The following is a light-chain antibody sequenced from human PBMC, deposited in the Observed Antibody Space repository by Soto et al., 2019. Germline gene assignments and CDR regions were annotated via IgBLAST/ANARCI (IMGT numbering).Light chain of an antibody. Sequence: QSVLTQPASVSGSPGQSITISCAGTRSDIGGYNYVSWYQQHPGKAPKLLIYEVSNRPSGVSNRFSASKSGNMASLTISGLQAEDEADYYCSSYTSSRTGGYVFGTATKLTVL. V-gene: IGLV2-14*01. CDR1: RSDIGGYNY. CDR2: EVS. J-gene: IGLJ1*01. CDR3: SSYTSSRTGGYV.